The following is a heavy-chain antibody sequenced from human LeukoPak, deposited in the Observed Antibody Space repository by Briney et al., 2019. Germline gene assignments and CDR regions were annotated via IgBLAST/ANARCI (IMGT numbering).Heavy chain of an antibody. J-gene: IGHJ4*02. Sequence: SETLSLTCTVSGGSISSYYWSWIRQPAGKGLEWIGRIYTSGSTNYNPSLKSRVTISVDTSKNQFSLKLSSVTAADTAVYYCASSDYYDSSGYYRNWGQGTLVTVSS. D-gene: IGHD3-22*01. CDR2: IYTSGST. CDR1: GGSISSYY. V-gene: IGHV4-4*07. CDR3: ASSDYYDSSGYYRN.